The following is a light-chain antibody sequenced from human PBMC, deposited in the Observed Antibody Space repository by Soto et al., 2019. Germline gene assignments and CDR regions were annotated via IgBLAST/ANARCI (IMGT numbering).Light chain of an antibody. V-gene: IGLV2-23*01. J-gene: IGLJ2*01. CDR2: EGS. Sequence: QSVLTQPASVSGSPGQSNTISCTGTSSDVGSYNLVSWYQQHPGKAPKLMIYEGSKRPSGVSNRFSGSKSGNTASLTISGLQAEDEADYYCCSYAGSRRVFGGGTKLTVL. CDR1: SSDVGSYNL. CDR3: CSYAGSRRV.